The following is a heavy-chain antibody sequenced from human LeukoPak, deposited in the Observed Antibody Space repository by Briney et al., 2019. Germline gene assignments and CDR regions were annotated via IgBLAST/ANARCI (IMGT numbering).Heavy chain of an antibody. CDR3: ARDPQRLTPFDY. Sequence: ASVKLSCKASGYTFTSYYMHWVRQAPGQRVEWMGIINPSGGSTSYAQKCQGRVTMTRDVSTSTVYMELSSLRSEDTAVYYCARDPQRLTPFDYWGQGTLVTVS. CDR1: GYTFTSYY. V-gene: IGHV1-46*01. J-gene: IGHJ4*02. D-gene: IGHD3-22*01. CDR2: INPSGGST.